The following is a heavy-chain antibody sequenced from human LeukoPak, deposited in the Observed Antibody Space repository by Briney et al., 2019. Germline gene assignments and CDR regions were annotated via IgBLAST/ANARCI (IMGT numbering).Heavy chain of an antibody. J-gene: IGHJ4*02. CDR3: ATSPGYDY. D-gene: IGHD1-14*01. Sequence: VASVKVSCKASGYTFTSYDINWVRQATGQGLEWMGWMNPNSGNTGYAQKFQGRVTMTEDTSTDTAYMELTSLRSEDTAVYYCATSPGYDYWGQGTLVTVPS. CDR2: MNPNSGNT. V-gene: IGHV1-8*02. CDR1: GYTFTSYD.